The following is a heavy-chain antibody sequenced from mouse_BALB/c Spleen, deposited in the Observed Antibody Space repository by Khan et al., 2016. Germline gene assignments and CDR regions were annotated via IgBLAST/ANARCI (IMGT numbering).Heavy chain of an antibody. Sequence: QLEESGPGLVKPSQSLSLTCSVTGYSITSGYYWNWIRQFPGNKLEWMGYISYDGSNNYNPSLKNRISITRDTSKNQFFLKLNSVTTEDTATYYCASNWEGWYFDVWGAGTTVTVSS. D-gene: IGHD4-1*01. CDR1: GYSITSGYY. CDR2: ISYDGSN. J-gene: IGHJ1*01. V-gene: IGHV3-6*02. CDR3: ASNWEGWYFDV.